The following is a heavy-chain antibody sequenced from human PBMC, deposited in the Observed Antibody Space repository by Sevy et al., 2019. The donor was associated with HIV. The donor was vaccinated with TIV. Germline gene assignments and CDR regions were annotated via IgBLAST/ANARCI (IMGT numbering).Heavy chain of an antibody. CDR2: IKQDGSEK. Sequence: GGSLRLSCAASGFTFSTYWMTWVHQAPGKGLEWVANIKQDGSEKYYAESVKGRLTVSRDNTKNSLYLQLNSLRAEDTAIYYCARAPVGSGWYFPRGIDYWGQGTLVTVSS. V-gene: IGHV3-7*01. CDR1: GFTFSTYW. CDR3: ARAPVGSGWYFPRGIDY. D-gene: IGHD6-13*01. J-gene: IGHJ4*02.